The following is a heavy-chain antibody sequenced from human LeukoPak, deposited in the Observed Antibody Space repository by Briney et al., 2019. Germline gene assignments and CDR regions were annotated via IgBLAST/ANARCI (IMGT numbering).Heavy chain of an antibody. V-gene: IGHV3-7*03. CDR1: GFTFGDYG. CDR2: INHNGNVN. CDR3: ARGGGLDV. J-gene: IGHJ6*02. Sequence: GGSLRLSCSPSGFTFGDYGVSWFRQAPGKGLEWVASINHNGNVNYYVDSVKGRFTISRDNAKNSLYLQMSNLRAEDTAVYFCARGGGLDVWGQGATVTVSS. D-gene: IGHD3-16*01.